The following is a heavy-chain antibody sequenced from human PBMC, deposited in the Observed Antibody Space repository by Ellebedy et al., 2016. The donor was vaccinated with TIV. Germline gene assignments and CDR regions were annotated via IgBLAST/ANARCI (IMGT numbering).Heavy chain of an antibody. D-gene: IGHD3-10*01. CDR1: GFTLSGHW. CDR3: ANNWVVRGEGWNNGMDV. Sequence: GESLKISCAASGFTLSGHWMHWVRQAPGKGLVWVSRTNGDGTTISYVDSVRGRFTISRDNSKNTLYLQMKSLRADDTAVYYCANNWVVRGEGWNNGMDVWGQGTTVTVSS. CDR2: TNGDGTTI. V-gene: IGHV3-74*01. J-gene: IGHJ6*02.